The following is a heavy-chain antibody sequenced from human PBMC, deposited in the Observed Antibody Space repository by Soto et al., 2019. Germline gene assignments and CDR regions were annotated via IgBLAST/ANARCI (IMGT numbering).Heavy chain of an antibody. V-gene: IGHV3-23*01. CDR2: IRASADTT. CDR1: GFTFSNYD. Sequence: EVQLLESGGGLVQPGESRRLSCTASGFTFSNYDMNWVRQAPGKGLEWVSFIRASADTTYYADSVQGRFTISRDNSKNTLYLQMNSLRAEDTALYYCMKGEGYNWFDYWGQGTLVTVSS. D-gene: IGHD1-1*01. J-gene: IGHJ4*02. CDR3: MKGEGYNWFDY.